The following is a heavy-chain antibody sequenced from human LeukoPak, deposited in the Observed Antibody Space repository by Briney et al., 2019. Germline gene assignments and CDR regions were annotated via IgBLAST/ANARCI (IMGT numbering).Heavy chain of an antibody. J-gene: IGHJ4*02. CDR2: ISGSGGST. V-gene: IGHV3-23*01. CDR3: ATYRQVLLPFES. CDR1: GFTFSSYG. Sequence: GGTLRLSCAASGFTFSSYGMSWVRQAPGKGLEWVSAISGSGGSTYYADSVRGRFTISRDNSKSTLSLQMNSLRAEDTAIYYCATYRQVLLPFESWGQGTLVTVSS. D-gene: IGHD2-8*02.